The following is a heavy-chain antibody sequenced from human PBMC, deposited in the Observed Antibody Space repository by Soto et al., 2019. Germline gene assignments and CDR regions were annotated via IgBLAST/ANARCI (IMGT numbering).Heavy chain of an antibody. V-gene: IGHV1-18*04. D-gene: IGHD5-12*01. CDR3: ARGVIVATTTSYYFDY. CDR1: GYTFTSYG. CDR2: ISAYNGNT. J-gene: IGHJ4*02. Sequence: ASVKVSCKASGYTFTSYGVSWVRQAPGQGLEWMGWISAYNGNTNYAQKLQGRVTMTTDTSTSTAYMELRSLRSDDTAVYHCARGVIVATTTSYYFDYWGQGTLVTVSS.